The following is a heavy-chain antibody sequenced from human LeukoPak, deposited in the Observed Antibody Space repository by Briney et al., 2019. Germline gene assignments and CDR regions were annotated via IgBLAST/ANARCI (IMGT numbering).Heavy chain of an antibody. J-gene: IGHJ4*02. V-gene: IGHV3-9*01. CDR3: AKDKRYYDSSGYLDY. CDR2: ISWNSGSI. Sequence: PGGSLRLSCAASGFTFDDYAMHWVRHAPGKGLEWVSGISWNSGSIGYADSVKGRFTISRDNAKNSLYLQMNSLRAEDTALYYCAKDKRYYDSSGYLDYWGQGTLVTVSS. CDR1: GFTFDDYA. D-gene: IGHD3-22*01.